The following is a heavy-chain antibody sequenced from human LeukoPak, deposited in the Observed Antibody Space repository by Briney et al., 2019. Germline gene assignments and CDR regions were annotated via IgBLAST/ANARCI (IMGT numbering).Heavy chain of an antibody. CDR3: ASLPEGSYYDFWSGYLTSPAFDI. V-gene: IGHV3-21*01. Sequence: GGSLRLSCAAPGFTFSSYSMNWVRQAPGKGLEWVSSISSSSSYIYYADSVKGRFTISRDNAKNSLYLQMNSLRAEDTAVYYCASLPEGSYYDFWSGYLTSPAFDIWGQGTMVTVSS. D-gene: IGHD3-3*01. CDR1: GFTFSSYS. J-gene: IGHJ3*02. CDR2: ISSSSSYI.